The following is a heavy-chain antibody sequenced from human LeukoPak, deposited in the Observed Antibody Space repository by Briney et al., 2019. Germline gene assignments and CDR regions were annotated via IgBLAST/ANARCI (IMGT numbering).Heavy chain of an antibody. CDR2: ISGSGGST. CDR3: AKDHGSWYVSELYFDY. J-gene: IGHJ4*02. D-gene: IGHD6-13*01. CDR1: GFTFSSYA. Sequence: GGSLRLSCAASGFTFSSYAMSWVRQAPGKGLEWVSAISGSGGSTYCADSVKGRFTISRDNSKNTLYLQMNSLRAEDTAVYYCAKDHGSWYVSELYFDYWGQGTLVTVSS. V-gene: IGHV3-23*01.